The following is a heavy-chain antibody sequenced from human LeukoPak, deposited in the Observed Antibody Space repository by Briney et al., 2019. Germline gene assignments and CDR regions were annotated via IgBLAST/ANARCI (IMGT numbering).Heavy chain of an antibody. D-gene: IGHD6-6*01. V-gene: IGHV4-61*02. CDR3: ARGTSSIAARPSRGTYYYYMDV. CDR2: IYTSGST. Sequence: SETLSLTCTVSGGSISSGSYYWRWIRQPAGKGLEWIGRIYTSGSTNYNPSLKSRVTISVDTSKNQFSLKLSSVTAADTAVYYCARGTSSIAARPSRGTYYYYMDVWGKGTTVTVSS. CDR1: GGSISSGSYY. J-gene: IGHJ6*03.